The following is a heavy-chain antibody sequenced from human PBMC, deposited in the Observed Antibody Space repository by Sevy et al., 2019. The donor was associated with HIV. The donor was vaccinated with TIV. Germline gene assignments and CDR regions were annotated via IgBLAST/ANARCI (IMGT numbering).Heavy chain of an antibody. Sequence: SETLSLTCTVSGYSISNNYYWGWIRQPPGKGLEWIGRIHHSGSTYYNPYLKSQVTISVDKSKNQFSLKVTSVTAAEPAVYYCARDSFGSRPPLLQWFDPWGQGTLVTVSS. V-gene: IGHV4-38-2*02. CDR1: GYSISNNYY. D-gene: IGHD3-3*01. CDR3: ARDSFGSRPPLLQWFDP. J-gene: IGHJ5*02. CDR2: IHHSGST.